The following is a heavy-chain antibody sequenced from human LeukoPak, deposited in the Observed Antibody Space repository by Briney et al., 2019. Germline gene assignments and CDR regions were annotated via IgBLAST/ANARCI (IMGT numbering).Heavy chain of an antibody. CDR1: GFTFSSYS. CDR3: AREVSEGFDF. V-gene: IGHV3-21*01. D-gene: IGHD3-22*01. Sequence: PGGSLRLSCAASGFTFSSYSMNWIRQAPRKGLEWVSSFGTRSTSIYHAGSVKGRFAISRDNAKNSLYLQMNSLRAEDTALYYCAREVSEGFDFWGQGTLVTVSS. CDR2: FGTRSTSI. J-gene: IGHJ4*02.